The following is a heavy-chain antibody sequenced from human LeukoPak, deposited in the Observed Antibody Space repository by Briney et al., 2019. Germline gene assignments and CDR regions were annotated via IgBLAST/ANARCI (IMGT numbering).Heavy chain of an antibody. V-gene: IGHV4-61*01. J-gene: IGHJ6*02. Sequence: PSETLSLTCTVSGGSISSSSYYWSWIRQPPGKGLEWIGYIYYSGSTNYNPSLKSRVTISVDTSKNQFSLKLSSVTAADTAVYYCARVASETTIFGVRYYYYGMDVWGQGTTVTVSS. CDR3: ARVASETTIFGVRYYYYGMDV. CDR2: IYYSGST. CDR1: GGSISSSSYY. D-gene: IGHD3-3*01.